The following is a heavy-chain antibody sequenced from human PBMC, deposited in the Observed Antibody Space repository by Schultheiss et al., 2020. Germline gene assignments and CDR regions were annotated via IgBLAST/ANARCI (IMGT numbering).Heavy chain of an antibody. CDR3: VRMTFYYDTRDALDI. V-gene: IGHV3-72*01. Sequence: GGSLRLSCAASGFAFSDHYMDWVRQAPGKGLEWVGRSRNKANSYTTEYAASVKGRFTVSRDGSKNSLYLQMNSLKTEDTAVYYCVRMTFYYDTRDALDIWGQGTMVTVSS. CDR2: SRNKANSYTT. J-gene: IGHJ3*02. D-gene: IGHD3-22*01. CDR1: GFAFSDHY.